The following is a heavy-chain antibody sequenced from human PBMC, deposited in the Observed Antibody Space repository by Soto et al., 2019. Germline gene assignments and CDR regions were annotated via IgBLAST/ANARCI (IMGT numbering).Heavy chain of an antibody. CDR3: AIHVSELDYYGAGGYYVFDY. Sequence: PSETLSLTCAVSGGSISSGGYYWGWIRQPPGKGLEWIGSIYYSGSTYYNPSLKSRVTISVDTSKNQFSLKLSSVTAADTAVYYCAIHVSELDYYGAGGYYVFDYWGQGSPVTVSS. V-gene: IGHV4-39*01. CDR1: GGSISSGGYY. CDR2: IYYSGST. D-gene: IGHD3-10*01. J-gene: IGHJ4*02.